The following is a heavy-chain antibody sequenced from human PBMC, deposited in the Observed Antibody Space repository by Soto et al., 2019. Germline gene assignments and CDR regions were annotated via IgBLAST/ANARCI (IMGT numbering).Heavy chain of an antibody. D-gene: IGHD6-13*01. Sequence: QLQLQESGPGLVKPSETLSLTCTASGGSISSSSYYWGWIRQPPGKGLEWIGSIYYSGSTYYNPSLKSRVTISVDTSKNQFSLKLSSVTAADTAVYYCARHQSHSSSYVDPWGQGTLVIVSS. CDR2: IYYSGST. CDR3: ARHQSHSSSYVDP. J-gene: IGHJ5*02. CDR1: GGSISSSSYY. V-gene: IGHV4-39*01.